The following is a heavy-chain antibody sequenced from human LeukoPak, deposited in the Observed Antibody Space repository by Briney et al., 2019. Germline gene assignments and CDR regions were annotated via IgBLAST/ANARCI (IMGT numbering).Heavy chain of an antibody. D-gene: IGHD4-23*01. Sequence: ASVKVSCKASGYTFTSYYMHWVRQAPGQGLEWMGIINPSGGSTSYAQKFQGRVTMTTDTSTITAYMELRSLRSDDTAVYYCARDDYGGNSGLFDYWGQGTLVTVSS. CDR2: INPSGGST. CDR1: GYTFTSYY. J-gene: IGHJ4*02. CDR3: ARDDYGGNSGLFDY. V-gene: IGHV1-46*01.